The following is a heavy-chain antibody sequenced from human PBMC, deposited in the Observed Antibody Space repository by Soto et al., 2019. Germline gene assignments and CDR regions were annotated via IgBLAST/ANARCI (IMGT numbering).Heavy chain of an antibody. J-gene: IGHJ4*02. CDR2: IYYSGST. V-gene: IGHV4-59*01. D-gene: IGHD6-19*01. CDR3: ARTSGWFFDY. CDR1: GGSISSYY. Sequence: QVQLQESGPGLVKPSETLSLTCTVSGGSISSYYWSWIRQPPGKGLEWIGYIYYSGSTNYNPSLKSRGTISVDTSKNQFSLKLSSVTAADTAVYYCARTSGWFFDYWGQGTLVTVSS.